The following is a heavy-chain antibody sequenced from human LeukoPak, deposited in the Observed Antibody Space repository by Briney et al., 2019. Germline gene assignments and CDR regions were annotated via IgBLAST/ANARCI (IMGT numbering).Heavy chain of an antibody. V-gene: IGHV3-73*01. CDR2: IRSKGNSYAT. CDR3: ATDRSGWYDY. J-gene: IGHJ4*02. CDR1: GFAFSGSA. Sequence: GGSLRLSCAASGFAFSGSAVHWVRQASGKGLEWVGRIRSKGNSYATAYAASVKGRFTISRDDSKNTAYLQMNSLKAEDTAVYYCATDRSGWYDYWGQGTLVTVSS. D-gene: IGHD6-19*01.